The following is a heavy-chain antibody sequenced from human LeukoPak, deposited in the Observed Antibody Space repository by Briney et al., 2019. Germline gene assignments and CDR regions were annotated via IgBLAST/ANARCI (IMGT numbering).Heavy chain of an antibody. D-gene: IGHD5/OR15-5a*01. CDR3: ARVVSTVYWFDH. CDR2: INWNGGST. V-gene: IGHV3-20*04. CDR1: GFTFDDYG. J-gene: IGHJ5*02. Sequence: GGSLRLSCAASGFTFDDYGMSWVRQAPGKGLEWVSGINWNGGSTVYADSVKGRFTISRDNAKNSLYLQMTSLRAEDTALYYCARVVSTVYWFDHWGQGTLVTVSS.